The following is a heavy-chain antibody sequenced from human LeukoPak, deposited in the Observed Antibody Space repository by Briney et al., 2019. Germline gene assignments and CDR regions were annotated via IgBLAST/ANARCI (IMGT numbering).Heavy chain of an antibody. CDR3: ARVYCSGGSCYRLFDY. D-gene: IGHD2-15*01. Sequence: GGSLRLSCAASGFTFSSYSMNWVRQAPGKGLEWVSSISSSSSTIYYADSVKGRFTISRDNAKNSLYLQMNSLRDEDTAVYYCARVYCSGGSCYRLFDYWGQGTLVTVSS. V-gene: IGHV3-48*02. CDR2: ISSSSSTI. CDR1: GFTFSSYS. J-gene: IGHJ4*02.